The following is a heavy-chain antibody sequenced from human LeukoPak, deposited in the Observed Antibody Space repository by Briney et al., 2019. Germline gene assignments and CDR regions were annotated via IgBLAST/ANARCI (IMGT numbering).Heavy chain of an antibody. J-gene: IGHJ3*02. CDR2: ISAYNGNT. CDR3: ARGGDMRVVGAFDI. V-gene: IGHV1-18*01. CDR1: GYTFTSYG. Sequence: ASVKVSYKASGYTFTSYGINWVRQAPGQGLEWMGWISAYNGNTNYAQTLQGRVTITRDTSTSTVYMELRSLRADDTALYYCARGGDMRVVGAFDIWGQGTMVTVSS. D-gene: IGHD3-22*01.